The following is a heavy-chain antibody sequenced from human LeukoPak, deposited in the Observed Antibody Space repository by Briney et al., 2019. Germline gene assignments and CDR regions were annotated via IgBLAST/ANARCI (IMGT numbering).Heavy chain of an antibody. J-gene: IGHJ4*02. Sequence: ASVKVSCKASGYTFTSYAMHWVRQAPGQRLEWMGWINAGNGNTKYSQKFQGRVTITRDTSASTAYMELSSLRSEDTAVYYCARVRGQWLAYYFDYWGQGTLVTVSS. D-gene: IGHD6-19*01. CDR3: ARVRGQWLAYYFDY. CDR2: INAGNGNT. CDR1: GYTFTSYA. V-gene: IGHV1-3*01.